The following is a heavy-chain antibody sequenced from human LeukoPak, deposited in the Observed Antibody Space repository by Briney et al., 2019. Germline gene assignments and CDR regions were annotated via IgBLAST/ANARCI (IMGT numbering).Heavy chain of an antibody. J-gene: IGHJ1*01. D-gene: IGHD3-22*01. CDR2: IYYSGST. V-gene: IGHV4-39*01. CDR1: GGSISSSSYY. CDR3: ARHSTKEVEYYYDSSGYRPTEYFQH. Sequence: PSETLSLTCTVSGGSISSSSYYWGWIRQPPGKGLEWIGSIYYSGSTYYNPSLRSRVTISVDTSKNQFSLKPSSVTAADTAVYYCARHSTKEVEYYYDSSGYRPTEYFQHWGQGTLVTVSS.